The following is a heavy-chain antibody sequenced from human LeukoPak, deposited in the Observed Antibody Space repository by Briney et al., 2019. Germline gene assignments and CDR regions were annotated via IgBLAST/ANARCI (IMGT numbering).Heavy chain of an antibody. V-gene: IGHV3-30*02. D-gene: IGHD3-22*01. J-gene: IGHJ3*02. CDR1: GFTFSSYG. CDR2: IRYDGSNK. Sequence: PGGSLRLSCAASGFTFSSYGMHWVRQAPGKGLEWVAFIRYDGSNKYYADSVKGRFTISRDNSKNTLYLQMNSLRAEDTAVYYCAKALFHYYDSSGYWDAFDIWGQGTMVTVSS. CDR3: AKALFHYYDSSGYWDAFDI.